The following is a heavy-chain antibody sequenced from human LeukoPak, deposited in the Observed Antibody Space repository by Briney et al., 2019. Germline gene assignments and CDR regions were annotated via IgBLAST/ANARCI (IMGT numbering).Heavy chain of an antibody. J-gene: IGHJ4*02. Sequence: PGGSLRLSCAASGFSFSNAWMNWVRQAPGKGLEWVGRILSKTSGGTTDYATPVKGRFTISRDNSKNTLYLQMNSLRAEDTAVYYCAKSRGIGDSSGYYFRTYYFDYWGQGTLVTVSS. V-gene: IGHV3-15*07. CDR3: AKSRGIGDSSGYYFRTYYFDY. CDR2: ILSKTSGGTT. D-gene: IGHD3-22*01. CDR1: GFSFSNAW.